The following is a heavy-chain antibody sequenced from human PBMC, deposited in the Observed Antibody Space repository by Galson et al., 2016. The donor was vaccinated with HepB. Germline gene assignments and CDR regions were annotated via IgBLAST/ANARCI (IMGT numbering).Heavy chain of an antibody. J-gene: IGHJ5*02. Sequence: SVKVSCKASGYTFTTYYIHWVRQAPGQGLDWMGIINPRGGSTSNAQKFQGRVTMTRDTSTSTVYMELSSLRSDDTAVYYCARVTGYCSGGSCANWFDPWGQGTLVTVSS. CDR1: GYTFTTYY. CDR3: ARVTGYCSGGSCANWFDP. D-gene: IGHD2-15*01. V-gene: IGHV1-46*01. CDR2: INPRGGST.